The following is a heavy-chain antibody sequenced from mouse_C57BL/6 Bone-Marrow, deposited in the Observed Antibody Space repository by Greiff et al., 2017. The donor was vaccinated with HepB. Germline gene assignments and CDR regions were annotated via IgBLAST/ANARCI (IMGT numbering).Heavy chain of an antibody. J-gene: IGHJ1*03. CDR2: IYPGSGNT. D-gene: IGHD3-3*01. V-gene: IGHV1-76*01. Sequence: QVQLQQSGAELVRPGASVKLSCKASGYTFTDYYINWVKQRPGQGLEWIARIYPGSGNTYYNEKFKGKATLTAEKSSSTAYMQLSSLTSEDSAVYVCARAGTEWYFDVWGTGTTVTVAS. CDR1: GYTFTDYY. CDR3: ARAGTEWYFDV.